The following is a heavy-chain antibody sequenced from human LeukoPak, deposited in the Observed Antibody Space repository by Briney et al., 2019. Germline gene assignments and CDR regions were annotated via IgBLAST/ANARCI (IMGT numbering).Heavy chain of an antibody. CDR3: AKDLGEQWASYYFDY. CDR2: IWHDGNSK. J-gene: IGHJ4*02. CDR1: GFTFNNYG. V-gene: IGHV3-33*03. D-gene: IGHD6-19*01. Sequence: GGSLRLSCAASGFTFNNYGMHWVRQAPGKGLEWVAVIWHDGNSKYYADSVKGRFTVSRDNYKNTLYLQMNSLRAEDTAVYYCAKDLGEQWASYYFDYWGQGTLVTVSS.